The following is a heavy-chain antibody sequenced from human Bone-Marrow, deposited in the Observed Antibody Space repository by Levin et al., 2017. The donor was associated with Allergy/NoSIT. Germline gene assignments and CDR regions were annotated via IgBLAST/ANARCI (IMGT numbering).Heavy chain of an antibody. J-gene: IGHJ4*02. CDR1: GFTISDHL. CDR2: SRNKANSYTT. CDR3: VRAGEGSGWYWDY. V-gene: IGHV3-72*01. D-gene: IGHD6-19*01. Sequence: GESLKISCAASGFTISDHLMDWVRQAPGKGLEWIGRSRNKANSYTTEYAASVKGRFTISREDSENSVYLQMNSLKTEDTAVYYCVRAGEGSGWYWDYWGQGSLVTVAS.